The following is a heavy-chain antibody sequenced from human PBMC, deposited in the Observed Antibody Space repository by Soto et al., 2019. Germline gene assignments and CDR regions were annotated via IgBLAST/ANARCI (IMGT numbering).Heavy chain of an antibody. CDR2: ISHYGKT. Sequence: QVQLQESGPGLVEPSGTLSLTCGVSGGSMRNDDWWSWVRQTPGKGLEWIGEISHYGKTNYNPSLNGRVTISIDRSKNQLSLKVRSLTAADTAMYYCARNGDCTSGICYVGWFDPWGQGTLVSVSS. D-gene: IGHD2-2*01. V-gene: IGHV4-4*02. CDR3: ARNGDCTSGICYVGWFDP. CDR1: GGSMRNDDW. J-gene: IGHJ5*02.